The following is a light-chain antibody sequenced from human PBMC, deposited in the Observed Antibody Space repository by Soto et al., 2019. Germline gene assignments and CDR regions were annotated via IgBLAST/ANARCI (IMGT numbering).Light chain of an antibody. V-gene: IGKV3-20*01. Sequence: EIVLTQSPGTLSLSPGERATLSCRASQSVSSRYLAWYQQKPGQAPRLLISGAFTRATGIPDRFSGSGSGTDFTLTISRLEPEDFAIYYCQQYGPSPQQYGTSPRLTFGGGTKVDIK. CDR3: QQYGPSPQQYGTSPRLT. CDR1: QSVSSRY. J-gene: IGKJ4*01. CDR2: GAF.